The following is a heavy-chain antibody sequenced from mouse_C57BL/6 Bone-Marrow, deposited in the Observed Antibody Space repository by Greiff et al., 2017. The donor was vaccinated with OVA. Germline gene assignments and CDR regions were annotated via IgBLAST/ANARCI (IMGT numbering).Heavy chain of an antibody. CDR1: GFTFSSYA. CDR2: ISDGGSYT. Sequence: DVQLVESGGGLVKPGGSLKLSCAASGFTFSSYAMSWVRQTPEKRLEWVATISDGGSYTYYPDNVKGRFTISRDNAKNNLYLQMSHLKSEDTAMYYCARDFFYYYGKGAWFAYWGQGTLVTVSA. CDR3: ARDFFYYYGKGAWFAY. J-gene: IGHJ3*01. V-gene: IGHV5-4*01. D-gene: IGHD1-1*01.